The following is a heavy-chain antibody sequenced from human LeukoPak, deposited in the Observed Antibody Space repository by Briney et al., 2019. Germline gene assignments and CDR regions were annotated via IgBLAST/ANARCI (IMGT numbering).Heavy chain of an antibody. CDR3: ARAGGDYYDSSGVGY. J-gene: IGHJ4*02. CDR1: GYTFTSYY. Sequence: ASVKVSCKASGYTFTSYYMHWVRQAPGQGLEWMGIINPSGGSTSYAQKFQGRVTMTRDTPTSTVYMELSSLRSEDTAVYYCARAGGDYYDSSGVGYWGQGTLVTVSS. CDR2: INPSGGST. D-gene: IGHD3-22*01. V-gene: IGHV1-46*01.